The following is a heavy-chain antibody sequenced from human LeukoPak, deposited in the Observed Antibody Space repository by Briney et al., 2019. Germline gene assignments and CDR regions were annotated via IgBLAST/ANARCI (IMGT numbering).Heavy chain of an antibody. J-gene: IGHJ4*02. CDR1: GFTFSDSS. D-gene: IGHD5-12*01. CDR2: VGISSGNT. CDR3: ARDHRYAFDN. Sequence: GGSLRPSCPPSGFTFSDSSMSWARQAPGRGLECISYVGISSGNTKYADSVKGRFTISGDSAKNSVFLLMNNLRVDDTAVYYCARDHRYAFDNWGQGTLVTVSS. V-gene: IGHV3-11*06.